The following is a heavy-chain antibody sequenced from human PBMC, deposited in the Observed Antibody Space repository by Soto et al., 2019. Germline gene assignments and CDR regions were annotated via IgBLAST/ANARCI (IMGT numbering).Heavy chain of an antibody. Sequence: ASVKVSCKASGYTFTSYAMHWVRQAPGQRLDWLGWFNVGIVNKKFYQNFKGRFTFTRDTSASTAYMELSSLIFEDAAVYYCARDGCGGACFDAFDIWGKGTMVTVS. J-gene: IGHJ3*02. V-gene: IGHV1-3*01. CDR3: ARDGCGGACFDAFDI. CDR1: GYTFTSYA. CDR2: FNVGIVNK. D-gene: IGHD2-21*02.